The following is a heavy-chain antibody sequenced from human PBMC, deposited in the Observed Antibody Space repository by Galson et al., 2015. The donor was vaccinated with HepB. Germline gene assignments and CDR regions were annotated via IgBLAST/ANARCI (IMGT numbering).Heavy chain of an antibody. J-gene: IGHJ5*02. CDR3: ARGSYDSSGYYFPSFDP. CDR2: ISAFNGKT. CDR1: GYTFSIYG. Sequence: SVKVSCKASGYTFSIYGFIWVRQAPGQGLEWMGWISAFNGKTNYAQMLQDRVTITTDTSASTAYMELRSLRSDDTAVYYCARGSYDSSGYYFPSFDPWGQGTLVTVSS. V-gene: IGHV1-18*04. D-gene: IGHD3-22*01.